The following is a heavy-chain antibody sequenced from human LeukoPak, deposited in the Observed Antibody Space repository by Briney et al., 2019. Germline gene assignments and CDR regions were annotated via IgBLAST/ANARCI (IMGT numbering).Heavy chain of an antibody. V-gene: IGHV3-23*01. J-gene: IGHJ4*02. CDR1: GFTFSIYA. Sequence: PGGSLGLSCAASGFTFSIYAMNWVRQAPGKWLEWVSGISDSGRNTYYSDSVKGRFTISRDNSESTVYLQMNSLTAEDTAQYYCATGCVGSPNCQTTGYDHWGQGTLVTVSS. D-gene: IGHD2-2*01. CDR3: ATGCVGSPNCQTTGYDH. CDR2: ISDSGRNT.